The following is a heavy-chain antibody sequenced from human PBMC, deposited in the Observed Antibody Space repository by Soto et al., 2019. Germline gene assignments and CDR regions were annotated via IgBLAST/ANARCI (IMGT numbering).Heavy chain of an antibody. D-gene: IGHD6-13*01. CDR3: ARVIPSPGQDWYFDL. V-gene: IGHV1-69*01. CDR2: IIPIFGTP. CDR1: GGTFSNYA. J-gene: IGHJ2*01. Sequence: QVQVVQSGAEVKKPGSSVKVSCKASGGTFSNYAINWVRQAPGQGLEWMGGIIPIFGTPNYDQKFQDRVTITADDSTTTAYMELSNLKSEDTAVYYCARVIPSPGQDWYFDLWGRGTLVTVSS.